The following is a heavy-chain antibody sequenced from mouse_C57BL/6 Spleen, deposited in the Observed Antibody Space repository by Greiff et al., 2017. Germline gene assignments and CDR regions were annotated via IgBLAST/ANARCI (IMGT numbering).Heavy chain of an antibody. CDR3: TRQRYFDY. V-gene: IGHV1-15*01. CDR2: IDPETGGT. J-gene: IGHJ2*01. Sequence: QVHVKQSGAELVRPGASVTLSCKASGYTFTDYEMHWVKQTPVHGLEWIGAIDPETGGTAYNQKFKGKAILTADKSSSTAYMELRSLTSEDSAVYYCTRQRYFDYWGQGTTLTVSS. CDR1: GYTFTDYE.